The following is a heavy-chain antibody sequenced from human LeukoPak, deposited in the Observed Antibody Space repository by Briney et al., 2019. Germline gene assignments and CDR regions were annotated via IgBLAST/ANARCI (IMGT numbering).Heavy chain of an antibody. D-gene: IGHD3-9*01. Sequence: GGSLRLSCAASGFTLSNSMMHWVRQVPGKGLVWVSRIQGDGRNTNYADSVRGRFTISRDNAKNTLYLQMNSLRAEDTAAYYCATTDDILSASSYWGQGTLVTVSS. J-gene: IGHJ4*02. CDR3: ATTDDILSASSY. CDR2: IQGDGRNT. V-gene: IGHV3-74*01. CDR1: GFTLSNSM.